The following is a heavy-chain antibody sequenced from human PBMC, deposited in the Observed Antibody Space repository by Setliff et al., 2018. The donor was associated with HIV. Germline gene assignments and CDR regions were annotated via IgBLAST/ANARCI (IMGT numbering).Heavy chain of an antibody. Sequence: ASVKISCKGSGYSFTDYYIHWVRQAPGQGLEWMGWINPKSDGTNYAQKFQGWITMTRDTSISTAYMELSRLRSDDTAVYYCARGMDYYDTSGYYQYYFDYWGQGTLVTVSS. V-gene: IGHV1-2*04. CDR2: INPKSDGT. D-gene: IGHD3-22*01. J-gene: IGHJ4*02. CDR3: ARGMDYYDTSGYYQYYFDY. CDR1: GYSFTDYY.